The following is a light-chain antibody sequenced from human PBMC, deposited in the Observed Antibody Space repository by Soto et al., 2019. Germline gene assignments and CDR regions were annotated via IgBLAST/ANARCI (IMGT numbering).Light chain of an antibody. J-gene: IGKJ1*01. V-gene: IGKV1-39*01. CDR1: QSIRYY. Sequence: DIQMTRSPSSLSASVGDRVTITCRASQSIRYYLNWYQQKPGKAPRLLIEAASSLHGGVPSRFSGSGSGTDFTLTISSLEPEDFATYYCQQSYNAPRTFGQGTQVQIK. CDR3: QQSYNAPRT. CDR2: AAS.